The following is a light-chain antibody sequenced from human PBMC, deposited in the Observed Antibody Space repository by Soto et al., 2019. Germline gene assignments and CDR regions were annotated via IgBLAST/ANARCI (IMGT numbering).Light chain of an antibody. CDR1: QSISDL. J-gene: IGKJ1*01. V-gene: IGKV1-5*03. Sequence: DIQMTQSPSTLSASVGDRVTITCRASQSISDLLAWYQQKPGKAPKLLIYTASTLESGVPFRFSGSGSGTEFALTISSLQPDDFATYYCQQFHRYPWTFGQGTKVEIK. CDR3: QQFHRYPWT. CDR2: TAS.